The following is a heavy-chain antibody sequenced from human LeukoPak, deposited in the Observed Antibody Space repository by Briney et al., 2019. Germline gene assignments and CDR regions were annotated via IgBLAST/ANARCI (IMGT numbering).Heavy chain of an antibody. CDR2: ISRQGGST. Sequence: GGSPRLSCAASGFTFSDFAMHWVRQAPGKGLQYVAGISRQGGSTYYSSSVKGRFIVSRDNSKNTLDLQMGSLRAEDMAVYYCARDLRDYYDSSGYYTFPDYWGQGTLVTVSS. D-gene: IGHD3-22*01. V-gene: IGHV3-64*01. J-gene: IGHJ4*02. CDR1: GFTFSDFA. CDR3: ARDLRDYYDSSGYYTFPDY.